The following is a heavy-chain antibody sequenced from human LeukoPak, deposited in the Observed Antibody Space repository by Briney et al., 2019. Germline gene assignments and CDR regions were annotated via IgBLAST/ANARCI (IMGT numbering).Heavy chain of an antibody. D-gene: IGHD2-15*01. J-gene: IGHJ4*02. CDR1: GFTFSSYW. CDR3: ARDLGYCSGRRCSVGEELDL. V-gene: IGHV3-74*01. Sequence: SGGSLRLSCVGSGFTFSSYWMDWVRQVPGKGLVWVSRIKTDGTMTNYADSVKGRFTISRDNVKNTAYLQMNSLRVEDTGLYYCARDLGYCSGRRCSVGEELDLWGQGTLVTVSS. CDR2: IKTDGTMT.